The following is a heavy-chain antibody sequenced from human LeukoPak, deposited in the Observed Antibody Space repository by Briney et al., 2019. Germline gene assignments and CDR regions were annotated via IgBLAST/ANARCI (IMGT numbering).Heavy chain of an antibody. J-gene: IGHJ5*02. CDR3: TRDLSGNWFDP. CDR2: IRTSTSYT. D-gene: IGHD6-25*01. V-gene: IGHV3-11*05. Sequence: GGSLRLSCAASGFTFSNYYMNWIRQAPGKGLEWVSSIRTSTSYTNYAHSVKGRFTISRDNAKNSLYLQMNSLRADDTALYFCTRDLSGNWFDPWGQGTLVTVSS. CDR1: GFTFSNYY.